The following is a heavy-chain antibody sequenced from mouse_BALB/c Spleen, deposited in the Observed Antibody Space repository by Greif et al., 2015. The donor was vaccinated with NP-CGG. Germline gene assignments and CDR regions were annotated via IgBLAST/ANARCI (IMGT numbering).Heavy chain of an antibody. CDR2: ISNLAYSI. V-gene: IGHV5-15*02. CDR3: ARAHYDGYYDY. J-gene: IGHJ2*01. D-gene: IGHD2-3*01. CDR1: GFTFSDYG. Sequence: EVKLVESGGGLVQPGGPRKLSCAASGFTFSDYGMAWVRQAPGKGPEWVAFISNLAYSIYYADTVTGRFTISRENAKNTLYLEMSSLRSEDTAMYYCARAHYDGYYDYWGQGTTLTVSS.